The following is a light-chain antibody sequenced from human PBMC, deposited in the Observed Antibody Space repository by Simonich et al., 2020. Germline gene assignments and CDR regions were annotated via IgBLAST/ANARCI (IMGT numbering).Light chain of an antibody. CDR3: QQYGSSPPYT. J-gene: IGKJ2*01. V-gene: IGKV3-20*01. CDR1: QSVSSSY. Sequence: EIVLTQSPGTLSLSPGERATLSCRASQSVSSSYLAWYPQKPGQAPRLLIYGASSRATGIPDRCSGSVSGTDFTLTISRLEPEDFAVYYCQQYGSSPPYTFGQGTKLEIK. CDR2: GAS.